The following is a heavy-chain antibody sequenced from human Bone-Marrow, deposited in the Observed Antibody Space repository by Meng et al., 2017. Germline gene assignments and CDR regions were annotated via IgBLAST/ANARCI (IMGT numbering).Heavy chain of an antibody. V-gene: IGHV3-15*04. CDR2: IESKTDGGTT. CDR1: GFTFSNAW. Sequence: ESLKISCAASGFTFSNAWMSWVRQAPGKGLEWVGRIESKTDGGTTDYAAPVKGRFTISRDDSKNTLYLQMNSLKTEDTAVYYCTTDTVGATGSPYYYGMDVWGQGTTVTVSS. J-gene: IGHJ6*02. CDR3: TTDTVGATGSPYYYGMDV. D-gene: IGHD1-26*01.